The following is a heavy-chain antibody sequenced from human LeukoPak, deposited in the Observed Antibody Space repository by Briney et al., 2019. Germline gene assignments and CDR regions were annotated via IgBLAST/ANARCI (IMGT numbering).Heavy chain of an antibody. Sequence: ASVKVSCKASGYTFTGYYMHWVRQAPGQGLEWMGWINPNSGNTGYAQKFQGRVTMTRNTSISTAYMELSSLRSEDTAVYYCAREGIIAAVNYDYWGQGTLVTVSS. J-gene: IGHJ4*02. D-gene: IGHD6-13*01. CDR1: GYTFTGYY. CDR2: INPNSGNT. V-gene: IGHV1-8*02. CDR3: AREGIIAAVNYDY.